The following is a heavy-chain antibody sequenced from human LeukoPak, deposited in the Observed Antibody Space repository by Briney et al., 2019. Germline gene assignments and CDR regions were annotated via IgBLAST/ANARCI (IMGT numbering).Heavy chain of an antibody. CDR3: ARGGGYSYGSFDY. V-gene: IGHV3-23*01. CDR1: GFTFSEYA. D-gene: IGHD5-18*01. CDR2: IDGSGAAL. Sequence: PGGSLRLSCGASGFTFSEYAMSWVRQAPGKGLQWVSQIDGSGAALYYADSVRGRSTISRDNAKNTLYLQMNSLRAEDTAVYYCARGGGYSYGSFDYWGQGTLVTVSS. J-gene: IGHJ4*02.